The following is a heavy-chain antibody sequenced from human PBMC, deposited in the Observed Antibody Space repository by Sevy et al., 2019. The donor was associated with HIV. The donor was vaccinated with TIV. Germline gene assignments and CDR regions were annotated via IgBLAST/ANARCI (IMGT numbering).Heavy chain of an antibody. V-gene: IGHV3-30-3*01. J-gene: IGHJ6*02. CDR1: GFIFSNYA. D-gene: IGHD1-26*01. Sequence: GGSLRLSCAASGFIFSNYAMHWVRQAPGKGLEWVAAISYDGINKYYADSVKGRFTISRDNSKNTLYVQMNSLRAEDTAVYYCARDSNSGYYYYYAMDVWGQGTTVTVSS. CDR2: ISYDGINK. CDR3: ARDSNSGYYYYYAMDV.